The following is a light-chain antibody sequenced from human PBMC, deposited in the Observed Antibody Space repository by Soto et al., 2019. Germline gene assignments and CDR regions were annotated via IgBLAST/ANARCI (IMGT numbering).Light chain of an antibody. CDR2: GAS. CDR1: QSVSSN. Sequence: DRVMKQSRATLSFPPGDRATLSCLSSQSVSSNLAWYQQKPGQARRLLIYGASTRATGIPVRFSGSGSGTDFTLTISRLEPEDFAVYYCQHFSNSPSISFGQGTRLEIK. V-gene: IGKV3-15*01. CDR3: QHFSNSPSIS. J-gene: IGKJ5*01.